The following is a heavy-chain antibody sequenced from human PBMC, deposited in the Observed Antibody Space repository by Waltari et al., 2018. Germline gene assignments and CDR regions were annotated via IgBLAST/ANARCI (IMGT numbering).Heavy chain of an antibody. J-gene: IGHJ4*02. CDR1: GYTFTSYY. CDR2: INPSGGRT. D-gene: IGHD1-26*01. CDR3: ASAVSWQLVFDY. Sequence: QVQLVQSGAEVKKPGASVKVSCKASGYTFTSYYMHWVRQAPGQGLEWMGIINPSGGRTSYAQKFQGRVTMTRDTSTSTVYMELSSLRSEDTAVYYCASAVSWQLVFDYWGQGTLVTVSS. V-gene: IGHV1-46*01.